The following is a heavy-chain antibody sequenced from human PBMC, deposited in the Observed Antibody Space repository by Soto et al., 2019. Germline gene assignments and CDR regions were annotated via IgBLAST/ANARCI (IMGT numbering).Heavy chain of an antibody. D-gene: IGHD2-2*02. V-gene: IGHV4-31*01. CDR2: ISYSGST. Sequence: ASETLSLTCTVSGGSITSGDYYWSWIRQHPGTGLEWIGYISYSGSTYYNPSLTSQIIISLDTSRNQFSLKLRSVTAADTAVYFCARHHCTTTSCFTGYFDYWGQGTLVTVSS. J-gene: IGHJ4*02. CDR1: GGSITSGDYY. CDR3: ARHHCTTTSCFTGYFDY.